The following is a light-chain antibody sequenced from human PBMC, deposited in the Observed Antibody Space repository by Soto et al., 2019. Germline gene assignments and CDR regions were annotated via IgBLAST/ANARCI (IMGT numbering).Light chain of an antibody. CDR2: DAS. Sequence: EIVLTQSPVTLSLSPGERATLSCRASQSVSSYLAWYQQKPGQAPRLPIYDASNRATGIPDRFSGSGSGTDFTLTFSSLEPEDFAVYYCQQYSNWPITFGQGTRREIK. J-gene: IGKJ5*01. CDR1: QSVSSY. CDR3: QQYSNWPIT. V-gene: IGKV3-11*01.